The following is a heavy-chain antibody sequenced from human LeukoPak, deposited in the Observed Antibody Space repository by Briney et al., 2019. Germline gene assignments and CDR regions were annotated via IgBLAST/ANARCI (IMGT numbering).Heavy chain of an antibody. CDR1: GFTFTDYW. J-gene: IGHJ4*02. CDR3: ARDEPDY. CDR2: IKQDGSVK. Sequence: GGSLRLSCAASGFTFTDYWMTWVRQAPGKGLEWVANIKQDGSVKYYVDSVKGRFTISRDNAQNSLYLQMNSLRAEDTAVYYCARDEPDYWGQGTLVTVSS. V-gene: IGHV3-7*01.